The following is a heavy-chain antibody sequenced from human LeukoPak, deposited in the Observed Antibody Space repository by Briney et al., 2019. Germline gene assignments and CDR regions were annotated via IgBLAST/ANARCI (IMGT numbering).Heavy chain of an antibody. D-gene: IGHD3-16*01. Sequence: SGGSLRLSCAASGFRFRDYWMDWLRQAPGMGLEWVASIKPDGSQRDYVDSVKGRFTISRDNAQNSLYLQMSSLRVEDTAVYYCARDDASSSFTYWGQGALVTVSS. J-gene: IGHJ4*02. CDR3: ARDDASSSFTY. CDR2: IKPDGSQR. V-gene: IGHV3-7*01. CDR1: GFRFRDYW.